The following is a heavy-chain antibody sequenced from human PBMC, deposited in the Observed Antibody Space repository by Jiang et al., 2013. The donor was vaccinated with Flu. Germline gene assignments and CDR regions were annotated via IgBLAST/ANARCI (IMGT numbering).Heavy chain of an antibody. D-gene: IGHD2-2*01. V-gene: IGHV1-69*04. J-gene: IGHJ4*02. CDR2: IIPILGIA. CDR3: ARGSTIVVVPAAMEGFDY. Sequence: SSYAISWVRQAPGQGLEWMGRIIPILGIANYAQKFQGRVTITADKSTSTAYMELSSLRSEDTAVYYCARGSTIVVVPAAMEGFDYWGQGTLVTVSS. CDR1: SSYA.